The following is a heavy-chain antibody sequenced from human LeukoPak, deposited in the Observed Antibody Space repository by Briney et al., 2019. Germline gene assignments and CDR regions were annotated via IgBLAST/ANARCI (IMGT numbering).Heavy chain of an antibody. CDR3: ARDRGATYYDFWSGYDY. CDR1: GFTFSSYA. CDR2: ISGSGGST. V-gene: IGHV3-23*01. Sequence: GGSLRLSCAASGFTFSSYAMSWVRQAPGKGLEWVSAISGSGGSTYYADSVKGRFTISRDNSKNTLYLQMNSLRAEDTAVYYCARDRGATYYDFWSGYDYWGQGTLVTVSS. D-gene: IGHD3-3*01. J-gene: IGHJ4*02.